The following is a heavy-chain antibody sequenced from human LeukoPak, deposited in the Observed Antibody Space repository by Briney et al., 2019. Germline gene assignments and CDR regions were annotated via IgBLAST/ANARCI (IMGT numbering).Heavy chain of an antibody. Sequence: GASVKVYCKASGYTFTGYYMHWVRQAPGQGLEWMGRINPNSGGTNYAQKFQGRVTMTRDTSISTAYMELSRLRSDDTAVYHCARFKVYSSEKYYFDYWGQGTLVTVSS. CDR2: INPNSGGT. J-gene: IGHJ4*02. CDR3: ARFKVYSSEKYYFDY. D-gene: IGHD6-25*01. V-gene: IGHV1-2*06. CDR1: GYTFTGYY.